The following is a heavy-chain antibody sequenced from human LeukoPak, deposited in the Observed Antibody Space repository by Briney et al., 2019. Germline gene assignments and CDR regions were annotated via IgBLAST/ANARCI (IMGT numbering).Heavy chain of an antibody. D-gene: IGHD3-16*02. Sequence: PGGSLRLSCAGSGFTFSNYAMSWVRQAPGKGLEWVSAISGNGVSTYYTDSVKGRFTISRDNSKNTLYLQMNSLRAEDTAVYYCAKDSRVDDYVWGSYHIDPWGQGTLVTVSS. CDR1: GFTFSNYA. CDR2: ISGNGVST. J-gene: IGHJ5*02. CDR3: AKDSRVDDYVWGSYHIDP. V-gene: IGHV3-23*01.